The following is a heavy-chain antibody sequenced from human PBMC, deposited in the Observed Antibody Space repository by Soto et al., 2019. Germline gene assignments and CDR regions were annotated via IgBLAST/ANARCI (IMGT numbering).Heavy chain of an antibody. CDR1: GGSISSSSYY. V-gene: IGHV4-39*01. Sequence: SETLSLTCTVSGGSISSSSYYWGWIRQPPGKGLEWIGSIYYSGSTYYNPSLKSRVTISVDTSKNQFSLKLSSVTAADTAVYYCATSAYDSSGYYGGVFGCWGQGTLVTVSS. CDR2: IYYSGST. CDR3: ATSAYDSSGYYGGVFGC. D-gene: IGHD3-22*01. J-gene: IGHJ4*02.